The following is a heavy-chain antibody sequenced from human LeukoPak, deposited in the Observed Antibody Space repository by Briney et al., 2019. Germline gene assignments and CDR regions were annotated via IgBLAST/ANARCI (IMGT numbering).Heavy chain of an antibody. J-gene: IGHJ4*02. CDR3: ARASRYSSSLPGYFDY. Sequence: SETLSLTCAVYGGSFSGYYWSWIRQPPGKGLEWIGEINHSGSTNYNPSLKSRVTISVDTSKNQFSLKLSSVTAADTAVYYCARASRYSSSLPGYFDYWGQGTLVTVSS. CDR1: GGSFSGYY. V-gene: IGHV4-34*01. CDR2: INHSGST. D-gene: IGHD6-6*01.